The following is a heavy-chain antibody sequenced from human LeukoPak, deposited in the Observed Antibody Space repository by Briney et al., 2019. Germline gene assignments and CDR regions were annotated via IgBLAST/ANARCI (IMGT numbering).Heavy chain of an antibody. D-gene: IGHD3-22*01. CDR1: GGSFSGYY. CDR3: ARGGSGTPTTMIVVVIRRNYYFDY. V-gene: IGHV4-34*01. Sequence: SETLSLTCAVYGGSFSGYYWSWIRQPPGKGLEWIGEINHSGSTNYNPSLKSRVTISVDTSKNQFSLKPSSVPAADTALYYCARGGSGTPTTMIVVVIRRNYYFDYWGQGTLVTVSS. CDR2: INHSGST. J-gene: IGHJ4*02.